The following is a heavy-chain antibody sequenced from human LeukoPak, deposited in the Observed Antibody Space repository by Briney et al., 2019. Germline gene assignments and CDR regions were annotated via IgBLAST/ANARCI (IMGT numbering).Heavy chain of an antibody. J-gene: IGHJ4*02. CDR2: INAGNGNT. D-gene: IGHD3-16*01. CDR1: GYAFTSYA. CDR3: ARVCFGEPFHY. V-gene: IGHV1-3*01. Sequence: SSVKVSCKASGYAFTSYAMHWVRQAPGQRLEWMGWINAGNGNTKYSQNLQGRVTITRDTSTNTVYMKMISLISEDTALYYCARVCFGEPFHYWGQGTLVTVSS.